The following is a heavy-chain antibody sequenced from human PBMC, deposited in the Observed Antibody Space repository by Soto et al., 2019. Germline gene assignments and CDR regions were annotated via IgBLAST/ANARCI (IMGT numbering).Heavy chain of an antibody. CDR1: GDSVGNENYY. Sequence: TLSLTCTVSGDSVGNENYYWAWIRQSPGKGLEWIGYIYYSGTTNYNSHLKSRVTLSVDTSRNQFSLSLTSVTAADTAVYFCARSQRGRTAFTFDYWGQGVLVTVSS. J-gene: IGHJ4*02. CDR2: IYYSGTT. D-gene: IGHD1-26*01. V-gene: IGHV4-61*01. CDR3: ARSQRGRTAFTFDY.